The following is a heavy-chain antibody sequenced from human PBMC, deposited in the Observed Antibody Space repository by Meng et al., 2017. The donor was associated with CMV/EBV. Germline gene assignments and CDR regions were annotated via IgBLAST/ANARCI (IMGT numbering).Heavy chain of an antibody. CDR2: IIPILGIA. D-gene: IGHD5-24*01. Sequence: SVKVSCKASGGTFSSYTISWVRQAPGQGLEWMGRIIPILGIANYAQKFQGRVTITADKSTSTAYMELNSLRAEDTAVYYCARDQDPDGYNSAAGYWGQGTLVTVSS. CDR3: ARDQDPDGYNSAAGY. CDR1: GGTFSSYT. J-gene: IGHJ4*02. V-gene: IGHV1-69*04.